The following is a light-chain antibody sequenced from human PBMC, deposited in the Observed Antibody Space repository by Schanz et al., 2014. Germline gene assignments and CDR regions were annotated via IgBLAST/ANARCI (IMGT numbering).Light chain of an antibody. J-gene: IGKJ4*01. CDR1: QSVSSSY. Sequence: VLTQSPGTLSVSPGETATLSCRASQSVSSSYLAWYQQKPGQAPRLLIYDASRRATGIPDRFSGSGSGTEFTLTITSLQAEDVAVYYCQQYYSTPLTFGGGTKVEIK. V-gene: IGKV3-20*01. CDR2: DAS. CDR3: QQYYSTPLT.